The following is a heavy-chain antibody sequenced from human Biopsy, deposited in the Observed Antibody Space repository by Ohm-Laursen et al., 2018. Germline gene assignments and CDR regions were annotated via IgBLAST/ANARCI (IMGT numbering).Heavy chain of an antibody. CDR2: LTGSGGST. Sequence: SLRLSCAASGFTFSSCAMSWVRQPPGKGLEWVSSLTGSGGSTYYADSVKGRFTISRDNSKNTLSLQMNSLRAEDTAVYYCAKYDYSSSPRRYFDPWGQGTLVTVSS. CDR1: GFTFSSCA. V-gene: IGHV3-23*01. J-gene: IGHJ5*02. D-gene: IGHD6-6*01. CDR3: AKYDYSSSPRRYFDP.